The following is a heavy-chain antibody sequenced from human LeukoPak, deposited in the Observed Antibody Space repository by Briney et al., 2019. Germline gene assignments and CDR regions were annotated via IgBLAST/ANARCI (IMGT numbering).Heavy chain of an antibody. D-gene: IGHD3-10*01. CDR1: GGSTSSYY. Sequence: SETLSLTCTVSGGSTSSYYWSWIRQPPGKGLEWIGYIYYSGSTNYNPSLKSRVTISVDTSKNQISLKLSSVTAADTAVYYCARGSSYYGSGSYHPHWYFDLWGRGTLVTVSS. J-gene: IGHJ2*01. V-gene: IGHV4-59*01. CDR2: IYYSGST. CDR3: ARGSSYYGSGSYHPHWYFDL.